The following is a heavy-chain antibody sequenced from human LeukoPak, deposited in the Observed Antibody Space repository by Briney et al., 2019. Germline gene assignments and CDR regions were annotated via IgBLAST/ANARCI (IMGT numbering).Heavy chain of an antibody. CDR1: GFTFSSSA. D-gene: IGHD2-15*01. CDR2: ISNNGGYT. J-gene: IGHJ4*02. Sequence: GGSLRLSCAASGFTFSSSAMSWVRQAPGKGLEWVSAISNNGGYTYYADSVQGRFTISRDNSKSTLRLQMNSLRAEDTAVYYCAKQLGYCSDGSCYFPYWGQGTLVTVSS. CDR3: AKQLGYCSDGSCYFPY. V-gene: IGHV3-23*01.